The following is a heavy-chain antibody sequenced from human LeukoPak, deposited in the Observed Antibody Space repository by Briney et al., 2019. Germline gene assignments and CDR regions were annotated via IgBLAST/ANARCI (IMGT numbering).Heavy chain of an antibody. CDR2: IYSGGST. CDR3: AREASIAVAGTDHDAFDI. D-gene: IGHD6-19*01. V-gene: IGHV3-53*01. J-gene: IGHJ3*02. Sequence: GGSLRLSCAASGFTISTNYMSWVRQAPGKGLEWVSVIYSGGSTYYADSVKGRFTISRDNCKNTLYLQMNSLRAEDTAVYYCAREASIAVAGTDHDAFDIWGQGTMVTVSS. CDR1: GFTISTNY.